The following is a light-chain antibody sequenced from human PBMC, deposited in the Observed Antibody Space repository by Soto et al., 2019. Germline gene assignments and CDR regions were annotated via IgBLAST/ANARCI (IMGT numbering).Light chain of an antibody. CDR2: AAS. CDR1: QSITTY. Sequence: DLQMTQSPSSLSASVGDRVTITCRASQSITTYLNWYRQKPGKAPKHLIYAASTLQSGVPSRFSGSGSETDFTLSISTLQPDDFATYFCQQIYSAPLTFGGGTKVVIK. J-gene: IGKJ4*01. CDR3: QQIYSAPLT. V-gene: IGKV1-39*01.